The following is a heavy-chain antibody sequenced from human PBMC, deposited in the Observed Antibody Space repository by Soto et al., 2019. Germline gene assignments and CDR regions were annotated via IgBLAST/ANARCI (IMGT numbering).Heavy chain of an antibody. V-gene: IGHV1-69*13. CDR2: IIPIFGTA. CDR3: ARDGPDIVVVPAAPRTLNWFDP. J-gene: IGHJ5*02. Sequence: SVKVSCKASGGTFSSYAISWVRQAPGQGLEWMGGIIPIFGTANYAQKFQGRVTITADESTSTAYMELSSLRSEDTAVYYCARDGPDIVVVPAAPRTLNWFDPWGQGTLVTVSS. D-gene: IGHD2-2*01. CDR1: GGTFSSYA.